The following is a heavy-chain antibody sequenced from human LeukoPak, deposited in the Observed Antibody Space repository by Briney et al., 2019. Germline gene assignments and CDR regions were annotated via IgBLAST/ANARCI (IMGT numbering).Heavy chain of an antibody. CDR1: GFTFSSYA. J-gene: IGHJ5*02. V-gene: IGHV3-30-3*01. CDR3: ARARVVPAANHWFDP. Sequence: GGSLRLSCAASGFTFSSYAMHWVRQAPGKGLEWVAVISYDGSNKYYADSVKGRFTISRDNSKNTLYLQMNSLRAEDTAVYYCARARVVPAANHWFDPWGQGTLVTVSS. D-gene: IGHD2-2*01. CDR2: ISYDGSNK.